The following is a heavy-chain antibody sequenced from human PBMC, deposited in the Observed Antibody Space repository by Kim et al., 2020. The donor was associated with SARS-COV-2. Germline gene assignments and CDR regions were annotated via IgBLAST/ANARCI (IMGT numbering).Heavy chain of an antibody. CDR3: GKGDGFYYYGLDV. CDR1: GFTFSNYG. D-gene: IGHD3-10*01. V-gene: IGHV3-23*01. J-gene: IGHJ6*02. CDR2: ISGSGDTS. Sequence: GGSLRLSCAASGFTFSNYGMTWVRQAPGRGLEWVSGISGSGDTSYYADSVKGRFTISRDNSKNTLFLQMNSLRAEDTAVYYCGKGDGFYYYGLDVWGQGTTVTVSS.